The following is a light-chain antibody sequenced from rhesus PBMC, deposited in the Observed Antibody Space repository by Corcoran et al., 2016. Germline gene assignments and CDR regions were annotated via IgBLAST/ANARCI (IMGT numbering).Light chain of an antibody. Sequence: SSELTQKPALSVALGHTDRMTCQGNSLKTYYASWYQQKPGQVPVLVIYGNTNRPSGIPGRVPVSWSGNTASLTITGARVEDEADYYCGSWDNSGNHYIFGAGTLLTVL. CDR2: GNT. J-gene: IGLJ1*01. CDR3: GSWDNSGNHYI. CDR1: SLKTYY. V-gene: IGLV3S12*01.